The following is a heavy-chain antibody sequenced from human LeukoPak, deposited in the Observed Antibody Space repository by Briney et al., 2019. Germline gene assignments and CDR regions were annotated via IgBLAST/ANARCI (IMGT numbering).Heavy chain of an antibody. CDR1: GFTFSDYY. CDR2: ISSSGSTI. Sequence: PGGSLRLSCAASGFTFSDYYMSWIRQAPGKGLERVSYISSSGSTIYYADSVKGRFTISRDNAKNSLYLQMNSLRAEDTAVYYCARAPYDILTGYWFDPWGQGTLVTVSS. D-gene: IGHD3-9*01. J-gene: IGHJ5*02. CDR3: ARAPYDILTGYWFDP. V-gene: IGHV3-11*01.